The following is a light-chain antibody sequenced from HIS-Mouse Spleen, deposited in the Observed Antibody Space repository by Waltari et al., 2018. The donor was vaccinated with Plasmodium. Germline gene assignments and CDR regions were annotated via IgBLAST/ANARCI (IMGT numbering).Light chain of an antibody. CDR2: EDS. CDR3: YSTDSSGNHRV. V-gene: IGLV3-10*01. Sequence: SYELTQPPSVSVSPGQTARITCSGDALPKKYAYWYQKKSGQAPVLVIYEDSKRPSGIPESVSGASAGTMATLTISGAQVEEESDYYCYSTDSSGNHRVFGGGTKLTVL. J-gene: IGLJ3*02. CDR1: ALPKKY.